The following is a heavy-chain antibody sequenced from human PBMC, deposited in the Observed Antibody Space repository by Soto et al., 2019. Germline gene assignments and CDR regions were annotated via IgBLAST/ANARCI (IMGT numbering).Heavy chain of an antibody. Sequence: QVQLVQSGAEVKKPGSSVKVSCKASGGTFSRYSITWVRQAPGHGLEWKGRIIPIFGIASYAQKFQGRVTITAEESTSTAYMALSSLRSDATAVYYCAREDRDREIGLVPAAIDGMDVWGKGTTVTVSS. CDR1: GGTFSRYS. CDR2: IIPIFGIA. J-gene: IGHJ6*04. CDR3: AREDRDREIGLVPAAIDGMDV. V-gene: IGHV1-69*08. D-gene: IGHD2-2*01.